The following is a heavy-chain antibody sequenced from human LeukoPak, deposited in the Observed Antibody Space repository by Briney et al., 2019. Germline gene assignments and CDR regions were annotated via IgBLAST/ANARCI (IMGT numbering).Heavy chain of an antibody. CDR3: ARTATLALTRFSGESGFDY. V-gene: IGHV1-18*01. Sequence: ASVKVSCKASGYTFTSCGISWVRQAPGQGLEWIGWISAYNGNTNYAQKLQGRVTMTTDTSTRTDYMELRSLRSDDTAVYYCARTATLALTRFSGESGFDYWRQATQATDSS. D-gene: IGHD1-26*01. CDR1: GYTFTSCG. J-gene: IGHJ4*02. CDR2: ISAYNGNT.